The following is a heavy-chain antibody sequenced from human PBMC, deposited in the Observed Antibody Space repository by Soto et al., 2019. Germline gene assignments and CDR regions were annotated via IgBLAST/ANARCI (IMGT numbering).Heavy chain of an antibody. CDR1: GFTFSSYA. V-gene: IGHV3-30-3*01. CDR3: ARARWLHPFDY. J-gene: IGHJ4*02. Sequence: GSLRLSCAASGFTFSSYAMHWVRQAPGKGLEWVAVISYDGSNKYYADSVKGRFTISRDNSKNTLYLQMNSLRAEDTAVYYCARARWLHPFDYWGQGTLVTV. CDR2: ISYDGSNK. D-gene: IGHD5-12*01.